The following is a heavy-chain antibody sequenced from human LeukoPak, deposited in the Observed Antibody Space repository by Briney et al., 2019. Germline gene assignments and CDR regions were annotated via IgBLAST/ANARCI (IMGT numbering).Heavy chain of an antibody. D-gene: IGHD3-22*01. V-gene: IGHV4-39*07. CDR2: IYYSGST. J-gene: IGHJ5*02. CDR1: GGSISNTNSY. Sequence: SETLSLTCTVSGGSISNTNSYWGWIRQPPGKGLEWIGSIYYSGSTYYNPSLKSRVTISVDTSKNQFSLKLSSVTAADTAVYYCARGDHRHDSSNWFDPWGQGTLVTVSS. CDR3: ARGDHRHDSSNWFDP.